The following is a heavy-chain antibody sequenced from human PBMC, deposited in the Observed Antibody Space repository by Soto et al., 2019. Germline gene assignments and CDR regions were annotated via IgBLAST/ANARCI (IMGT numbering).Heavy chain of an antibody. J-gene: IGHJ4*02. V-gene: IGHV4-34*01. CDR3: ARGRSYGAKFGY. D-gene: IGHD5-18*01. CDR2: INHSGST. Sequence: QVQLQQWGAGLLKPSETLSLTCAVYGGSFSGYYWSWIRQPPGKGLEWIGEINHSGSTNYNPSLKSRVTISVDTSKNQFSLKLSSVTAADTAVYYCARGRSYGAKFGYWGQGTLVTVSS. CDR1: GGSFSGYY.